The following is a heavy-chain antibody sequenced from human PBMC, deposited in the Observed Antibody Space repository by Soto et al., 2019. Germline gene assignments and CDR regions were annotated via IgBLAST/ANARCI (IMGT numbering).Heavy chain of an antibody. J-gene: IGHJ4*02. V-gene: IGHV3-9*01. Sequence: EVQLVESGGGLVQPGRSLRLSCAASGFTFDDYAMHWVRQAPGKGLEWVSGISWNSGSIGYADSVKGRFTISRDNDKNSLYLQMNSMRAEYTALYYCANVIHGGSVDYWGEGTLVTVSS. CDR3: ANVIHGGSVDY. CDR2: ISWNSGSI. CDR1: GFTFDDYA. D-gene: IGHD2-15*01.